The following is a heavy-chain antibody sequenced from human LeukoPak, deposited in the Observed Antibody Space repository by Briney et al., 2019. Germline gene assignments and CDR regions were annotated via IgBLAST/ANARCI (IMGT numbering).Heavy chain of an antibody. CDR3: ASGLWFGEPGY. CDR2: IKQDRSEK. J-gene: IGHJ4*02. CDR1: GFTFTNYW. V-gene: IGHV3-7*01. Sequence: PGGSLRLSCAASGFTFTNYWMSWVRQAPGKGLELVANIKQDRSEKYYVDSVKGRFTISRDNAKNSLYLQMNSLRAEDTAVYYCASGLWFGEPGYWGQGTLVTVSS. D-gene: IGHD3-10*01.